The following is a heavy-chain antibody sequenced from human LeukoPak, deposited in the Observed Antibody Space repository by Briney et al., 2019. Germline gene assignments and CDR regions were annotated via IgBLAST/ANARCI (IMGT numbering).Heavy chain of an antibody. D-gene: IGHD1-26*01. CDR3: ATTTIRLGY. CDR1: GGSISSSSHY. V-gene: IGHV4-39*07. J-gene: IGHJ4*02. Sequence: SSETLSLTCTVSGGSISSSSHYWGWISQPPGKGLEWIGSMYYRGSTYHNPSLKSRVTISVDTSKNQFSLKLSSVTAADTAVYYCATTTIRLGYWGQGTLVTVSS. CDR2: MYYRGST.